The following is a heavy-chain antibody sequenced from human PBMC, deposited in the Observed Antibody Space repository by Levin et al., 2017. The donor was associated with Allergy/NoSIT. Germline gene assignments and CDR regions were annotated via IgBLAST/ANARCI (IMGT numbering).Heavy chain of an antibody. Sequence: SETLSLTCTVSGGSISSGGYYWTWIRQHPGKGLEWIGYIYDSDNTYYNPSLKSRVSISVDTSKNQFSLELSAVTAADTAVYYCARDRSVYNSGFYYYGLHVWGQGTTVTVSS. CDR3: ARDRSVYNSGFYYYGLHV. CDR1: GGSISSGGYY. V-gene: IGHV4-31*03. CDR2: IYDSDNT. J-gene: IGHJ6*02. D-gene: IGHD5-24*01.